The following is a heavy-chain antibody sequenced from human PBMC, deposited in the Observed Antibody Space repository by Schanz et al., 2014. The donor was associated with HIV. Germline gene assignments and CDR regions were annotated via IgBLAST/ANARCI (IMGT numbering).Heavy chain of an antibody. V-gene: IGHV3-30*18. J-gene: IGHJ6*02. D-gene: IGHD3-22*01. CDR1: GFTFNNYG. Sequence: QVQLAESGGGVVQPGRSLRLSCVASGFTFNNYGMHWVRQAPGKGLEWVAVISYEGTKKNYADSMKGRFSISRDNSKNTLYLHMKSLRSNDTAVYYCAKDRNYYDDRYIGKGNYYYYYGMDVWGQGTTVTVSS. CDR3: AKDRNYYDDRYIGKGNYYYYYGMDV. CDR2: ISYEGTKK.